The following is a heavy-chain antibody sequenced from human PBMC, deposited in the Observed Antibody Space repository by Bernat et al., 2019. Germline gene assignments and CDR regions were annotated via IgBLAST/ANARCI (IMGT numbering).Heavy chain of an antibody. CDR1: GFTFSSYG. CDR3: ATTLRYFEYY. D-gene: IGHD3-9*01. Sequence: QVQLVESGGGVVQPGRSLRLSCAASGFTFSSYGMHWVRQAPGKGLEWVAVISYDGSNKYYADSVKGRFTISRDNSKNTLYLQMNSLRAEDTVVYYCATTLRYFEYYWGQGTLVTVSS. J-gene: IGHJ4*02. V-gene: IGHV3-30*03. CDR2: ISYDGSNK.